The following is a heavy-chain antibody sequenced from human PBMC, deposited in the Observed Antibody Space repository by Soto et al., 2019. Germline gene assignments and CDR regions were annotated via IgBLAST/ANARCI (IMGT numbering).Heavy chain of an antibody. D-gene: IGHD3-22*01. CDR1: GFTFGDYA. CDR3: TRAKDSSGYYHAFDI. Sequence: GGSLRLSXTASGFTFGDYAMSWFRQAPGKGLEWVGFIRSKAYGGTTEYAASVKGRFTISRDDSKSNAYLQMNSLKTEDTAVYYCTRAKDSSGYYHAFDIWGQGTMVTVSS. CDR2: IRSKAYGGTT. J-gene: IGHJ3*02. V-gene: IGHV3-49*03.